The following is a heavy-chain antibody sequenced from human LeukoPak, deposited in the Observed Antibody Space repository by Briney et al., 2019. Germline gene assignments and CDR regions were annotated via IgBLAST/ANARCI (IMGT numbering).Heavy chain of an antibody. V-gene: IGHV4-39*07. J-gene: IGHJ4*02. CDR3: TGVYCSSTSCSGEDY. Sequence: SETLSLTCTVSGGSISSGGYYWSWIRQPPGKGLEWIGEINHSGSTNYNPSLKSRVTISVDTSKNQFSLKLSSVTAADTAVYYCTGVYCSSTSCSGEDYWGQGTLVTVSS. CDR1: GGSISSGGYY. D-gene: IGHD2-2*01. CDR2: INHSGST.